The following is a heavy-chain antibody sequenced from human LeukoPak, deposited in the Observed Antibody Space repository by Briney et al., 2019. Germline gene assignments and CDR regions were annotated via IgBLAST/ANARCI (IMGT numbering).Heavy chain of an antibody. CDR2: IKQDGSEK. Sequence: GGSLRLSCAASGFTFSSYWMSWVRQAPGKGLEWVANIKQDGSEKYYVDSVKGRFTISRDNAKNSLHLQMNSLRAEDTAVYYCARDLTDYGDFISYWGQGTLVTVSS. D-gene: IGHD4-17*01. V-gene: IGHV3-7*01. CDR3: ARDLTDYGDFISY. J-gene: IGHJ4*02. CDR1: GFTFSSYW.